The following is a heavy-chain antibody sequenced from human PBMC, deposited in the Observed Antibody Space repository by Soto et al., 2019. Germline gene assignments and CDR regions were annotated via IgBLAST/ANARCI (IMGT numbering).Heavy chain of an antibody. D-gene: IGHD6-13*01. CDR2: INPNSGGT. CDR1: GYTFTGYY. V-gene: IGHV1-2*02. CDR3: AKGGSSSSWSGGIHTFDY. J-gene: IGHJ4*02. Sequence: QVQLVQSGAEVKKPGASVKVSCKASGYTFTGYYMHWVRQAPGQGLEWMGWINPNSGGTNYAQKVQGKVTMTRDKTISKAYMELNRMRSDDTDGYYGAKGGSSSSWSGGIHTFDYRGQGTLVTVSS.